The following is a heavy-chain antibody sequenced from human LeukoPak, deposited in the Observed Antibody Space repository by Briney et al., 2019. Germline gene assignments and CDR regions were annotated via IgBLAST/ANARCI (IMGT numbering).Heavy chain of an antibody. CDR3: ARVSEYYDILTGYYRDYGMDV. CDR2: INHSGST. V-gene: IGHV4-34*01. CDR1: GGSFSGYY. D-gene: IGHD3-9*01. Sequence: SETLSLTCAVYGGSFSGYYWSWIRQPPGKGLEWIGEINHSGSTNYNPSLKSRVTISVDTSKNQFSLKLSSVTAADTAVYYCARVSEYYDILTGYYRDYGMDVWGQGTTVTVSS. J-gene: IGHJ6*02.